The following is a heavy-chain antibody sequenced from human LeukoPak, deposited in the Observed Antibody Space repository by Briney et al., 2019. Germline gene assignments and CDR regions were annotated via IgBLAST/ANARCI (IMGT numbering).Heavy chain of an antibody. Sequence: GASVKVSCKASGYTFTGYYMHWVRQAPGQGLEWMGRIIPIFGTANYAQKFQGRVTITADESTSTAYMELSSLRSEDTAVYYCARGLEVRRASYFDWLPDDYWGQGTLVTVSS. V-gene: IGHV1-69*13. CDR2: IIPIFGTA. CDR1: GYTFTGYY. D-gene: IGHD3-9*01. J-gene: IGHJ4*02. CDR3: ARGLEVRRASYFDWLPDDY.